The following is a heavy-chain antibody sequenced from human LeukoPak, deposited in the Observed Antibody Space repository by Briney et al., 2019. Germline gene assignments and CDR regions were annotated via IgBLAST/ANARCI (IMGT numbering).Heavy chain of an antibody. CDR2: IYSSGST. J-gene: IGHJ2*01. Sequence: PSETLSLTYTVSGGSISSYYWSWIRQPAGKGLEWIGRIYSSGSTNYNPSLKSRVTMSVDTSKNQFSLNLSSVTVADTAVYYCARVGYSYGQDWYFDLWGRGTLVTVSS. CDR1: GGSISSYY. CDR3: ARVGYSYGQDWYFDL. V-gene: IGHV4-4*07. D-gene: IGHD5-18*01.